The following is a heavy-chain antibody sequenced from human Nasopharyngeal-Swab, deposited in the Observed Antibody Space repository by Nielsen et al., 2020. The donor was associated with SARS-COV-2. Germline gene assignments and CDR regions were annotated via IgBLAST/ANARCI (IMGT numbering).Heavy chain of an antibody. D-gene: IGHD3-22*01. CDR1: GGSISSSNW. CDR2: IYHSGST. CDR3: ARVGRYYYDSSGYYDY. J-gene: IGHJ4*02. Sequence: SETLSLTSAVSGGSISSSNWWSWVRQPPGKGLEWIGEIYHSGSTNYNPSLKSRVTISVDKSKNQFSLKLSSVTAADTAVYYCARVGRYYYDSSGYYDYWGQGTLVTVSS. V-gene: IGHV4-4*02.